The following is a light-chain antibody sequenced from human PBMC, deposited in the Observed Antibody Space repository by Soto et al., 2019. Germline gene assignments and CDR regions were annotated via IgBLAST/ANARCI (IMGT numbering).Light chain of an antibody. CDR1: SSDVGGYNY. CDR2: EVS. J-gene: IGLJ1*01. V-gene: IGLV2-8*01. Sequence: QSALTQPPSASGSPGQSVTISCTGTSSDVGGYNYVSWYQQHPGKAPKLMIYEVSKRPSGVPDRFSGSKSGNTPSLTVSGLHAEDEADYYCCSYAGSNIFYVFGTGTKLTVL. CDR3: CSYAGSNIFYV.